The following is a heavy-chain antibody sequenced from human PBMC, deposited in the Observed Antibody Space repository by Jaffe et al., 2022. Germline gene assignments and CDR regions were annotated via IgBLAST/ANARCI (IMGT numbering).Heavy chain of an antibody. CDR3: AHSPNREAFWTGYFRYFFDY. J-gene: IGHJ4*02. CDR2: IYWNDDK. Sequence: QITLKESGPTLVKPTQTLTLTCNFSGFSLSTSGVGVGWIRQPPGEAPEWLGLIYWNDDKSYSPSLKSRLTITKDTSKNQVVLTMTNMDPVDSATYYCAHSPNREAFWTGYFRYFFDYWGQGTVVTVSS. D-gene: IGHD3-3*01. V-gene: IGHV2-5*01. CDR1: GFSLSTSGVG.